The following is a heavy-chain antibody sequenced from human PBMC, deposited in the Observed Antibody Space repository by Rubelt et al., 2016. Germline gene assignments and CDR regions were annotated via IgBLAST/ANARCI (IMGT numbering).Heavy chain of an antibody. CDR1: GGTFSSYA. CDR2: IIPILGIA. Sequence: QVQLVQSGAEVKKPGSSVKVSCKASGGTFSSYAISWVRQAPGQGLEWMGRIIPILGIANYAQKLQGRGTSTADKSTSTAYMELSSLRSEDTAVYYCARGVEYYYGSGTNWFDPWGQGTLVTVSS. J-gene: IGHJ5*02. V-gene: IGHV1-69*04. CDR3: ARGVEYYYGSGTNWFDP. D-gene: IGHD3-10*01.